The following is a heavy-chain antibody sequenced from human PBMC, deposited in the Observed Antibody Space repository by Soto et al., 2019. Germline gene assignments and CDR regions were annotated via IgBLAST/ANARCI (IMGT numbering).Heavy chain of an antibody. CDR1: GFTFSSYG. J-gene: IGHJ4*02. CDR2: ISNNGGST. D-gene: IGHD2-15*01. CDR3: AVVAGSYFFAC. Sequence: GGSLRLSCSASGFTFSSYGMHWVRQAPGKGLEYVSAISNNGGSTSYADSVRGRFTISRDNSKNTVYLQMSSLTSEDTALYYCAVVAGSYFFACWGQRTLVTVSS. V-gene: IGHV3-64D*08.